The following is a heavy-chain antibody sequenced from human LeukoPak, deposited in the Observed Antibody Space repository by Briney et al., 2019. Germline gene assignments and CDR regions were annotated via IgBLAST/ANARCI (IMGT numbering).Heavy chain of an antibody. CDR2: FDPKDGET. V-gene: IGHV1-24*01. CDR1: GYTLTELS. Sequence: ASVKVSCKVSGYTLTELSMHWVRQAPGKGLEWMGGFDPKDGETIYAQKFQGRVTITEDTSTDTAYMELSSLRSEDTAVYYCATARGDYYFDYWGQGTLVTVSS. J-gene: IGHJ4*02. D-gene: IGHD3-10*01. CDR3: ATARGDYYFDY.